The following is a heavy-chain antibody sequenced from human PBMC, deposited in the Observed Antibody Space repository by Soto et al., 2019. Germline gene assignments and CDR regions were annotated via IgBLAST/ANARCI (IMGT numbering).Heavy chain of an antibody. Sequence: ASVKVSCKASGYTFTSYGISWVRQAPGQGLEWMGWISAYNGNTNYAQKLQGRVTMTTDTSTSTAYMELRSLRSDDTAVYYCARVEVGYFDWPSPYYYYYYYMDDWGKGTTVTVSS. V-gene: IGHV1-18*01. D-gene: IGHD3-9*01. CDR3: ARVEVGYFDWPSPYYYYYYYMDD. J-gene: IGHJ6*03. CDR2: ISAYNGNT. CDR1: GYTFTSYG.